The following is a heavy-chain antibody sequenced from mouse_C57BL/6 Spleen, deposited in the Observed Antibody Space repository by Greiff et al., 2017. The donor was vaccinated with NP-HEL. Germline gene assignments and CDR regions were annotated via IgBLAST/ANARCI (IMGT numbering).Heavy chain of an antibody. V-gene: IGHV1-64*01. J-gene: IGHJ4*01. CDR1: GYTFTSYW. D-gene: IGHD1-1*01. CDR2: IHPNSGST. CDR3: ARHYYYGSSYDAMDY. Sequence: VQLQQPGAELVKPGASVKLSCKASGYTFTSYWMHWVKQRPGQGLEWIGMIHPNSGSTNYNEKFKSKATLTVDKSSSTAYMQLSSLTSEDSAVYYCARHYYYGSSYDAMDYWGQGTSVTVSS.